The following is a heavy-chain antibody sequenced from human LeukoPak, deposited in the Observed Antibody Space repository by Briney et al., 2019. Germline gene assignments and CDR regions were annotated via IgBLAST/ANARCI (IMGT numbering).Heavy chain of an antibody. CDR2: IIPILGIA. D-gene: IGHD4-17*01. V-gene: IGHV1-69*04. CDR3: ARGLMTTVDY. CDR1: GGTFSIYA. Sequence: SVTVSFKASGGTFSIYAISWVRQAPGQGLEWMGRIIPILGIANYAQKFQGRVTITADKSTSTAYMELSSLRSEDTAVYYCARGLMTTVDYWGQGTLVTVSS. J-gene: IGHJ4*02.